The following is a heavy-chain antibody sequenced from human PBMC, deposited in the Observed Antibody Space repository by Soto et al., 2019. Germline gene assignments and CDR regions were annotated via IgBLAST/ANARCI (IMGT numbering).Heavy chain of an antibody. CDR2: IYSAGST. CDR1: GLTVSSSY. CDR3: AKGVRNNYDSDGQGLLDY. V-gene: IGHV3-53*01. J-gene: IGHJ4*02. D-gene: IGHD3-22*01. Sequence: GGSLRLSCAASGLTVSSSYMSWVRQAPGKGLQWVSVIYSAGSTYYANSVKGRFTISRDISTNMVYLQMSGLRAEDTAIYYCAKGVRNNYDSDGQGLLDYWGQGTRVTVSS.